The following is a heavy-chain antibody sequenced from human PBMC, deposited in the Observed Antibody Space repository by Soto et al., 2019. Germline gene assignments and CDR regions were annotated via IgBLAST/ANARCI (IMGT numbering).Heavy chain of an antibody. CDR2: IWYDGSNK. V-gene: IGHV3-33*01. D-gene: IGHD2-2*01. J-gene: IGHJ3*02. CDR1: GFTFSSYG. Sequence: QVQLVESGGGVVQPGRSLRLSCAASGFTFSSYGMHWVRQAPGKGLEWVAVIWYDGSNKYYADSVKGRFTISRDNSKNPLYLQMNSLRAEDTAVYYCAREALCSSTSCYAFDIWGQGTMVTVSS. CDR3: AREALCSSTSCYAFDI.